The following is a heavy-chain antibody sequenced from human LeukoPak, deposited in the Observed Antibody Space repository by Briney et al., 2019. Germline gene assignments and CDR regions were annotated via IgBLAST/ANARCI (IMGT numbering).Heavy chain of an antibody. CDR3: ARQQMIVVNV. J-gene: IGHJ4*02. D-gene: IGHD3-22*01. CDR1: GGSISSSSYY. CDR2: IYYSGST. V-gene: IGHV4-39*01. Sequence: SETLSLTCTVSGGSISSSSYYWGWIRQPPGKGLEWIGSIYYSGSTYYNPSLKSRVTISVDTSKNQFSLKLSSVTAADTAVYYCARQQMIVVNVWGQGTLVTVSS.